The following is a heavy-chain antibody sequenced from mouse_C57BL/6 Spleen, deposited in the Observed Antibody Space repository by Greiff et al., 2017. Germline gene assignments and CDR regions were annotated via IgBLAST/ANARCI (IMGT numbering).Heavy chain of an antibody. D-gene: IGHD1-1*01. J-gene: IGHJ4*01. CDR1: GFTFSDYG. CDR2: ISSGSSTI. V-gene: IGHV5-17*01. CDR3: ARRDYGSIYAMDY. Sequence: EVMLVESGGGLVKPGGSLKLSCAASGFTFSDYGMHWVRQAPEKGLEWVAYISSGSSTIYYADTVKGRFTISRDNAKNTLFLQMTSLRSEDTAMYYCARRDYGSIYAMDYWGQGTSVTVSS.